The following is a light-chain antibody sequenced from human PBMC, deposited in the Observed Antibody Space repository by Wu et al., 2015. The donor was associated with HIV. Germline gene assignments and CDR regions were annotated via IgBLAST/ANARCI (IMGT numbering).Light chain of an antibody. CDR2: GAS. V-gene: IGKV1-39*01. CDR1: ETIKSY. Sequence: DIQMIQSPSSLSASVGDRLTITCRASETIKSYLNWYQHKPGEAPKLLIYGASSLSSSVSSRFSGSGSGTDFTLTISSLQPEDFATYYCQQAKSLPFTFGQGTRLEIK. J-gene: IGKJ5*01. CDR3: QQAKSLPFT.